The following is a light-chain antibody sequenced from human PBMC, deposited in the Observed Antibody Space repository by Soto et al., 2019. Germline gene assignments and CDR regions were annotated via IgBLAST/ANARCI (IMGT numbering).Light chain of an antibody. CDR2: EVS. J-gene: IGLJ1*01. CDR1: SSDVGGYNY. V-gene: IGLV2-14*01. Sequence: QSALTQPASVSGSPGQSITISCTGTSSDVGGYNYVSWYQQQPGKAPKLMIYEVSNRPSGVSNRFSGSKSGNTASLTTSGLQAEDEADYYCSSYISSSTGGFGTGTKLPS. CDR3: SSYISSSTGG.